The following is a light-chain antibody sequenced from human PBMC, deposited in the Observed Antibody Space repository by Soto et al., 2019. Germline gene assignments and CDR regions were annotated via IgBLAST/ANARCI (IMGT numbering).Light chain of an antibody. CDR1: QSVSSNY. CDR2: GAS. CDR3: QQYGGSPRT. J-gene: IGKJ1*01. Sequence: EIVLTQSPGTLSLSPGERATLSCTASQSVSSNYLAWYQQKSGQAPRLLIYGASSRATGIPDRFSGSGSGTDFTLTISRLEPEDFAVYYCQQYGGSPRTFGQGTKVEIK. V-gene: IGKV3-20*01.